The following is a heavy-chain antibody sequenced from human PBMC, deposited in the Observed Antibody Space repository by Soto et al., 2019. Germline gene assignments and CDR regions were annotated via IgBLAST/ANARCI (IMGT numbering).Heavy chain of an antibody. D-gene: IGHD2-21*02. CDR2: ITYGGST. CDR3: ARGGYGGNSGLGHLDY. J-gene: IGHJ4*02. Sequence: QVQLQQWGAGLLKPSETLSLTCAVYGGSFSGYYWSWIRQSPGKGLEWIGEITYGGSTNYNPSLESRIPISVDTAKNQFSLKVPSVTAADTAVYYCARGGYGGNSGLGHLDYWGQGTLVTVSS. CDR1: GGSFSGYY. V-gene: IGHV4-34*01.